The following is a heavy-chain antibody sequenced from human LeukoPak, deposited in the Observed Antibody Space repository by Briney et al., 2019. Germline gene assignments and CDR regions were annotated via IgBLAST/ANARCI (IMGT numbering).Heavy chain of an antibody. J-gene: IGHJ4*02. CDR1: GGSFSGYY. Sequence: SETLSLTCAVYGGSFSGYYRSWIRQPPGKGLEWIGEINHSGSTNYNPSLKRRVTISVDTSKNQFSLKLSSVTAADTAVYYCARGSCSGGTCYGDFDYWGQGTLVTVSS. CDR3: ARGSCSGGTCYGDFDY. D-gene: IGHD2-15*01. CDR2: INHSGST. V-gene: IGHV4-34*01.